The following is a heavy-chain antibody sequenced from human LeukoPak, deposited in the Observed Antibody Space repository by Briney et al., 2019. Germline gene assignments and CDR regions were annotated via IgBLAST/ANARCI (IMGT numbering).Heavy chain of an antibody. CDR3: ARGAGGDYVKIDY. J-gene: IGHJ4*02. CDR1: VDTSITDG. D-gene: IGHD4-17*01. Sequence: AAVKDSSKPSVDTSITDGISCGPEAPGQGLEWMGWISAYNGNTNYAQKIQGRVTMTTDTSTSTAYMELRSLRSDDTAVYYCARGAGGDYVKIDYWGQGTLVTVSS. V-gene: IGHV1-18*01. CDR2: ISAYNGNT.